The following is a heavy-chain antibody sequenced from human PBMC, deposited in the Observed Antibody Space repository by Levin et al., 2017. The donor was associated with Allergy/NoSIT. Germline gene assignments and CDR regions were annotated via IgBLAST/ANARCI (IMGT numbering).Heavy chain of an antibody. CDR2: ISAYNGNT. CDR1: GYTFTSYG. J-gene: IGHJ4*02. V-gene: IGHV1-18*01. CDR3: ARDRAGYYDSSGPDLDY. D-gene: IGHD3-22*01. Sequence: GGSLRLSCKASGYTFTSYGISWVRQAPGQGLEWMGWISAYNGNTNYAQKLQGRVTMTTDTSTSTAYMELRSLRSDDTAVYYCARDRAGYYDSSGPDLDYWGQGTLVTVSS.